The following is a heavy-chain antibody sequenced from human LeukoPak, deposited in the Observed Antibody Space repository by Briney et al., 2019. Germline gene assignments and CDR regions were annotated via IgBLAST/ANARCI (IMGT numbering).Heavy chain of an antibody. CDR1: GGSFSGYY. CDR2: INHSGST. D-gene: IGHD4-17*01. V-gene: IGHV4-34*01. Sequence: PSETLSLTCAVCGGSFSGYYWSWIRQPPGKGLEWIGEINHSGSTNYNPSLKSRVTISVDTSKNQFSLKLSSVTAADTAVYYCARVYGDYVIDYWGQGTLVTVSS. CDR3: ARVYGDYVIDY. J-gene: IGHJ4*02.